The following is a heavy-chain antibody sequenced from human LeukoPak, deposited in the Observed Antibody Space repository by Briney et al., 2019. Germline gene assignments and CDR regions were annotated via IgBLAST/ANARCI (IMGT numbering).Heavy chain of an antibody. V-gene: IGHV4-34*01. CDR1: GGSFSGYY. D-gene: IGHD2-15*01. J-gene: IGHJ4*02. CDR3: ARGYSY. Sequence: SETLSLTCAVYGGSFSGYYWSWIRQPPGKGLEWIGEINHSGSTNYNPSLKSRVTISVDTSKNQFSLKLSSVTAADTAVYYCARGYSYWGQGTLVTVSS. CDR2: INHSGST.